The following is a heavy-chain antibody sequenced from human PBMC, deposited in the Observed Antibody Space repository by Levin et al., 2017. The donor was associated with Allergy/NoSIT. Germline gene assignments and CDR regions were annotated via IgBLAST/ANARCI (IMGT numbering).Heavy chain of an antibody. CDR3: VKAVSFGYFDL. D-gene: IGHD3-10*01. J-gene: IGHJ2*01. CDR1: GFTFDDYA. Sequence: SLKISCAASGFTFDDYAMHWVRQAPGKGLEWVSLISWNSDSLGYADSVKGRFTISRENAKNSLYLQMNSLRTEDTALYYCVKAVSFGYFDLGGRGSLVTVSS. V-gene: IGHV3-9*01. CDR2: ISWNSDSL.